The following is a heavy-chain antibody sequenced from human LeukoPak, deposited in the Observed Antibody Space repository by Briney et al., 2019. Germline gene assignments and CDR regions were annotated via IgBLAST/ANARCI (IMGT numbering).Heavy chain of an antibody. CDR3: ARDQARYSSGPNEFDY. V-gene: IGHV3-74*01. J-gene: IGHJ4*02. CDR1: GFTFSSYW. CDR2: INSDGSST. Sequence: GKSLRLSCAASGFTFSSYWMHWVRQAPGKGLVWVSRINSDGSSTSYADSVKGRFTISRDNAKNTLYLQMNSLRAEDTAVYYCARDQARYSSGPNEFDYWGQGTLVTVSS. D-gene: IGHD3-22*01.